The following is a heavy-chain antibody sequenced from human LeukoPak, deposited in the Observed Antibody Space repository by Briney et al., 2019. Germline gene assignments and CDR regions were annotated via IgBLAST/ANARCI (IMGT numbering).Heavy chain of an antibody. CDR1: GFTFSSYG. CDR3: AKEQYIWFGESGLDY. Sequence: GGSLRLSCAASGFTFSSYGMSWVRQAPGKGLEWVSAISGSGGSTYYADSVKGRFTISRDNSNNTPYLQMNSLRAEDTAVYYCAKEQYIWFGESGLDYWGQGTLVTVSS. CDR2: ISGSGGST. D-gene: IGHD3-10*01. V-gene: IGHV3-23*01. J-gene: IGHJ4*02.